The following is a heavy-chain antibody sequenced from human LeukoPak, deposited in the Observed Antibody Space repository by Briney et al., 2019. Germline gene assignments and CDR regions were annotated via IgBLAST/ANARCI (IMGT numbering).Heavy chain of an antibody. CDR3: ARAVVGSPHAFDI. Sequence: GGSLRLSCAASGFTFSSYSMNWVGQAPGKGLEWVSSISSSSSYIYYADSVKGRFTISRDNAKNSLYLQMNSLRAEDTAVYYCARAVVGSPHAFDIWGQGTMVTVSS. CDR1: GFTFSSYS. CDR2: ISSSSSYI. V-gene: IGHV3-21*01. D-gene: IGHD1-26*01. J-gene: IGHJ3*02.